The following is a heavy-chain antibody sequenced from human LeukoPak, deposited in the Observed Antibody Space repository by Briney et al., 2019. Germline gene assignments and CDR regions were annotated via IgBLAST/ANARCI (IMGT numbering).Heavy chain of an antibody. CDR2: SRNKRNSYST. CDR3: GRDGGKGGNSAFDI. CDR1: GLHLSDPY. V-gene: IGHV3-72*01. D-gene: IGHD4-23*01. J-gene: IGHJ3*02. Sequence: PGGSPRLSRTASGLHLSDPYIDWVPQAPGKGLEWVGRSRNKRNSYSTEYAASVKGRFTIPRDDSKNSLYLQMNSLETADTAVYYCGRDGGKGGNSAFDIWGQGTKVTVSP.